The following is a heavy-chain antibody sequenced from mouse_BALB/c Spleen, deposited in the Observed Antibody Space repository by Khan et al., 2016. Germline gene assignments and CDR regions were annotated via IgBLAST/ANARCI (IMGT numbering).Heavy chain of an antibody. J-gene: IGHJ4*01. D-gene: IGHD2-4*01. CDR3: ARGQISYDDESTVDY. CDR1: GYVFSNYW. Sequence: QVQLQQSGAELVRPGSSVKISCKASGYVFSNYWMNWVKQRPGQGLEWIGQIYPGDGDTNYNGNFKRKATLTTDKSSSTAYMQFSSLTSEDSAFDFCARGQISYDDESTVDYWGQGTSVTVSS. V-gene: IGHV1-80*01. CDR2: IYPGDGDT.